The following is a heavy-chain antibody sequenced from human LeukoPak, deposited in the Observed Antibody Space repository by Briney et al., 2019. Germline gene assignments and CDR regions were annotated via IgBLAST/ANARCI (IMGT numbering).Heavy chain of an antibody. D-gene: IGHD2-15*01. Sequence: GGSLRLSCAASGFTFSSYGMHWVRQAPGKGLECVSFIRYDGSNKYYADSVKGRFTTSRDNSKNTLYLQMNSLRAEDTAVYYCAMDIVVVVAATPSYTFDYWGQGTLVTVSS. CDR1: GFTFSSYG. CDR2: IRYDGSNK. V-gene: IGHV3-30*02. CDR3: AMDIVVVVAATPSYTFDY. J-gene: IGHJ4*02.